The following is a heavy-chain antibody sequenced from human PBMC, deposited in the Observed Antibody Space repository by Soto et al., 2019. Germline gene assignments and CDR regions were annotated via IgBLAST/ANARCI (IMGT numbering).Heavy chain of an antibody. D-gene: IGHD7-27*01. J-gene: IGHJ4*02. V-gene: IGHV4-30-2*01. CDR2: VTHSGTA. CDR1: GGSINSGAYS. Sequence: QVHLQESGSGLVKPAQTLSLMCSVSGGSINSGAYSLSWIRQPPGKGLQWIGYVTHSGTAYSIPSLSGRLTLSVDSSQTHFSLKLTSLTAADSAIYYCARIHWGQISLDQWGRGIPVTVSS. CDR3: ARIHWGQISLDQ.